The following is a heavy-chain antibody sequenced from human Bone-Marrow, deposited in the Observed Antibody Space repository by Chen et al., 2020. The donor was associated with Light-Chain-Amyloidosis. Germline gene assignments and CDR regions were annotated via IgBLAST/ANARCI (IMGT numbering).Heavy chain of an antibody. V-gene: IGHV3-30*18. Sequence: QVQLVESGGGVVQPGRSLRLSCAASGFTFSSYGMHWVRQAPGKGLEWVAVISYDGSNKYYADSVKGRFTISGDNSKNTLYLQMNSLRAEDTAVYYCAKDIRKLDAFDIWGQGTMVTVSS. CDR3: AKDIRKLDAFDI. CDR2: ISYDGSNK. CDR1: GFTFSSYG. J-gene: IGHJ3*02.